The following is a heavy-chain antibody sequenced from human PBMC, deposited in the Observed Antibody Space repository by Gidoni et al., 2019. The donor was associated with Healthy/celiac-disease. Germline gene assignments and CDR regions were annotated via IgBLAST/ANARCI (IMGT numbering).Heavy chain of an antibody. CDR1: GLTFDDYA. D-gene: IGHD3-9*01. CDR2: ISWNSGSI. Sequence: EVQLVESGGGLVQPGRSLRLSCAASGLTFDDYAMHWVRQAPGKGLEWVSGISWNSGSIGYADYVQGRFTISRDNAKNSLYLQMNSLRAEDTALYYCAKTLTPRPDILTAPFDYWGQGTLVTVSS. V-gene: IGHV3-9*01. CDR3: AKTLTPRPDILTAPFDY. J-gene: IGHJ4*02.